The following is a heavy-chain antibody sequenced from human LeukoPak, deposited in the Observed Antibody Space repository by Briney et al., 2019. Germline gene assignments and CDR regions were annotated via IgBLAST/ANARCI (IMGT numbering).Heavy chain of an antibody. CDR2: INHSGST. CDR3: AVTEQWLLRYYYYGMDV. V-gene: IGHV4-34*01. D-gene: IGHD6-19*01. Sequence: PSETLSLTCAVYGGSFSGYYWSWIRQPPGKGLEWIGEINHSGSTNYNPSLKSRVTISVDTSKNQFSLKLSSVTAADTAVYYYAVTEQWLLRYYYYGMDVWGQGTTVTVSS. J-gene: IGHJ6*02. CDR1: GGSFSGYY.